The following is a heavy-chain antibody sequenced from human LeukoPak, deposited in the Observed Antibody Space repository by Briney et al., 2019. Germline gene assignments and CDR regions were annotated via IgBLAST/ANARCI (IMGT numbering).Heavy chain of an antibody. CDR3: ARDEYAWGSYRFDY. J-gene: IGHJ4*02. D-gene: IGHD3-16*02. V-gene: IGHV3-23*01. CDR2: ISGSGGST. Sequence: GGSLRLSCAASGFTFSSYAMSWLRQAPGKGLEGVSAISGSGGSTYYSDSVEGRFTISRDNTKNTLYLQMNSLRAEDTAVYYCARDEYAWGSYRFDYWGQGTLVTVSS. CDR1: GFTFSSYA.